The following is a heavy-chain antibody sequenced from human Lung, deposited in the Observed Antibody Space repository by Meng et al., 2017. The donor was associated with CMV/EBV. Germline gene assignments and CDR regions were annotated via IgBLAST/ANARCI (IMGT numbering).Heavy chain of an antibody. V-gene: IGHV3-30*02. CDR2: IRNDESDK. Sequence: QVRVVELGGGGVQPGGSLRVSWVGSGFTFSSYGMHWVRQAPGKGPEWVAFIRNDESDKYYGDSVKGRFTISRDTSKNTVDLQMNSLRTEDTAVYYCAKDDPVFHYWGQGTLVTVSS. CDR1: GFTFSSYG. CDR3: AKDDPVFHY. J-gene: IGHJ4*02.